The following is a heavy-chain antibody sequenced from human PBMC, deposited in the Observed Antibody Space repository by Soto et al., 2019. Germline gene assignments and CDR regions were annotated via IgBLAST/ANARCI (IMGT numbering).Heavy chain of an antibody. V-gene: IGHV3-66*01. CDR2: IYSGGGT. J-gene: IGHJ4*02. CDR3: VKSMED. Sequence: GGARILSCAASEVTVHNNYMTWVRQAPGKGLEWVADIYSGGGTYYADAVKGRATISRDNSKNTLSLQMNNLSAEDTAVYYCVKSMEDWGQGNLVTVSS. D-gene: IGHD3-10*01. CDR1: EVTVHNNY.